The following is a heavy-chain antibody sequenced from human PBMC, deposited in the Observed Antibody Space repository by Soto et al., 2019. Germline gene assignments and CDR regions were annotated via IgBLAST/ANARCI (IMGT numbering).Heavy chain of an antibody. Sequence: GGPLRHSCRAAGVTFINYAMRLVRPAPGKGLEWVSGIGGSGRTTYYADSVKGRFTISRDNSNNTLFLQMNSLRAEDTAVYYCAKSRYSDSSGDFYDYWGQGTLVTVSS. D-gene: IGHD3-22*01. CDR1: GVTFINYA. CDR2: IGGSGRTT. CDR3: AKSRYSDSSGDFYDY. J-gene: IGHJ4*02. V-gene: IGHV3-23*01.